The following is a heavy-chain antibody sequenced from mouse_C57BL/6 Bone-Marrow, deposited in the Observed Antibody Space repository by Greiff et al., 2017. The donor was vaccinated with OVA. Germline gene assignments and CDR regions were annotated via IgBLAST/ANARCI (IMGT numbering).Heavy chain of an antibody. CDR3: ASGSNYFYAMDY. D-gene: IGHD2-5*01. J-gene: IGHJ4*01. CDR1: GYTFTDYY. Sequence: VQLQQSGPVLVKPGASVKMSCKASGYTFTDYYMNWVKQSHGKSLEWIGVINPYNGGTSYNQKFKGKATLTVDKSSSTAYMELNSLTSEDSAVYYGASGSNYFYAMDYWGQGTSVTVSS. V-gene: IGHV1-19*01. CDR2: INPYNGGT.